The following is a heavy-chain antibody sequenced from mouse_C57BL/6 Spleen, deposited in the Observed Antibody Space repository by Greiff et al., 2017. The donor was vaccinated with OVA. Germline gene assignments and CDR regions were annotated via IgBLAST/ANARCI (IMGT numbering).Heavy chain of an antibody. Sequence: EVQLVESEGGLVQPGSSMKLSCTASGFTFSDYYMAWVRQVPEKGLEWVANINYDGSSTYYLDSLKSRFIISRDNAKNILYLQMSSLKSEDTATYYCARFVYYYGRGDYFDYWGQGTTLTVSS. J-gene: IGHJ2*01. CDR2: INYDGSST. CDR3: ARFVYYYGRGDYFDY. D-gene: IGHD1-1*01. V-gene: IGHV5-16*01. CDR1: GFTFSDYY.